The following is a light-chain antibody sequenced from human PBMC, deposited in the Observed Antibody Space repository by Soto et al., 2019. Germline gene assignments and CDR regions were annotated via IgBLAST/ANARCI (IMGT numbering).Light chain of an antibody. V-gene: IGLV2-14*01. CDR1: SNDVGGYNY. CDR2: EVS. CDR3: CSYRNSSTYV. Sequence: QSALTQPASVSGSPGQSITISCTGTSNDVGGYNYVSWYQQHPGKAPKVMIYEVSIRPSGVSNRFSGSKSVNTASLTISGLQGDDEADYYCCSYRNSSTYVFGTGTKLTVL. J-gene: IGLJ1*01.